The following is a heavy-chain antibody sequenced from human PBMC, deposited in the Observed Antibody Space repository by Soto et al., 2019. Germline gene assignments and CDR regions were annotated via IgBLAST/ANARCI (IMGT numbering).Heavy chain of an antibody. D-gene: IGHD3-9*01. CDR1: GFTFSSYA. CDR3: AKDGYDILTGSFDY. J-gene: IGHJ4*02. V-gene: IGHV3-23*01. Sequence: VGSLRLSCAASGFTFSSYAMSWVRQAPGKGLEWVSAISGSGGSTYYADSVKGRFTISRDNSKNTLYLQMNSLRAEDTAVYYCAKDGYDILTGSFDYWGQGTLVTVSS. CDR2: ISGSGGST.